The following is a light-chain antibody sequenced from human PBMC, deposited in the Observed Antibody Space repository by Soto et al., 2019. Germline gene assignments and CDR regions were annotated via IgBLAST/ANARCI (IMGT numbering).Light chain of an antibody. CDR3: QQYGNSPET. Sequence: IVLTQSPGTLSLSPGERATLSCRASQSVSSSYLAWYQQKPGQAPRLRIYGASSRATGIPDRFSGSGSGTDFTLTIIRLEPEDFVVYYCQQYGNSPETCGQGTKV. CDR2: GAS. J-gene: IGKJ1*01. V-gene: IGKV3-20*01. CDR1: QSVSSSY.